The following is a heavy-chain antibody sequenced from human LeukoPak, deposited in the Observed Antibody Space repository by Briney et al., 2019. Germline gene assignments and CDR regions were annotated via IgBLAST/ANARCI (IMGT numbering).Heavy chain of an antibody. Sequence: GGSLRLSCAASGFTFSSYWMHWVRQAPGKGLVWVSRINSDGSSTSYADSVKGRFTISRDNAKNTLYLRMNSLRAEDTAVYYCATRYGDYGDAFDIWGQGTMVTVSS. V-gene: IGHV3-74*01. CDR1: GFTFSSYW. CDR3: ATRYGDYGDAFDI. CDR2: INSDGSST. J-gene: IGHJ3*02. D-gene: IGHD4-17*01.